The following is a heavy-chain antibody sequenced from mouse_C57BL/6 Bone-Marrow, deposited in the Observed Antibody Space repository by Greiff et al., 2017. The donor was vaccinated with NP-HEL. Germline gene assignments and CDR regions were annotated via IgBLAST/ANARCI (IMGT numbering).Heavy chain of an antibody. Sequence: EVKLMESGPGLVKPSQSLSLTCSVTGYSITSGYYWNWIRQFPGNKLEWMGYISYDGSNNYNPSLKNRISITRDTSKNQFFLKLNSVTTEDTATYYCAREDMVTTYAMDYWGQGTSVTVSS. CDR1: GYSITSGYY. D-gene: IGHD2-2*01. CDR3: AREDMVTTYAMDY. CDR2: ISYDGSN. J-gene: IGHJ4*01. V-gene: IGHV3-6*01.